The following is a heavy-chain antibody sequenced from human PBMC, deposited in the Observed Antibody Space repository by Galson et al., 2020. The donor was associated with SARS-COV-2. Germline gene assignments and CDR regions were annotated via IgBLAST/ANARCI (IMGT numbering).Heavy chain of an antibody. CDR1: GFSLSPTRSR. J-gene: IGHJ4*02. V-gene: IGHV2-70*11. D-gene: IGHD3-10*01. Sequence: SGPTLVKSTQTLTLSCTFPGFSLSPTRSRVSWIRQPPGKARDWPARTDSDGDKHYSTSLKTRFTISKDTSKNQVVLIMTNMDPVDTATYYCARTWITRAESRTFDYWGQGTLVTVSS. CDR2: TDSDGDK. CDR3: ARTWITRAESRTFDY.